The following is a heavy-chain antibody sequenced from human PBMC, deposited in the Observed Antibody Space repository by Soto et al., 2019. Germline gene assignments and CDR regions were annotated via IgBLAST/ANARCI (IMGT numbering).Heavy chain of an antibody. CDR2: IIPIFGTA. CDR3: ASEDTAMDNWFDP. J-gene: IGHJ5*02. V-gene: IGHV1-69*01. Sequence: QVQLVQSGAEVKKPRSSVKVSCKASGGTFSSYAISWVRQAPGQGLEWMGGIIPIFGTANYAQKCQGRVTITADESTSTAYMELSSLRSEDTAVYYCASEDTAMDNWFDPWGQGTLVTVSS. CDR1: GGTFSSYA. D-gene: IGHD5-18*01.